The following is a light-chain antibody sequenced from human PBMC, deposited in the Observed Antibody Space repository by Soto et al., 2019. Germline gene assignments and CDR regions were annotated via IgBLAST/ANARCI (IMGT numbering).Light chain of an antibody. CDR1: SSNIGSNT. V-gene: IGLV1-44*01. CDR2: TNS. CDR3: AAWDDGLNGLV. J-gene: IGLJ1*01. Sequence: QSVLTQPPSASGTPGQRVTISCSGSSSNIGSNTVKWYQHLPGTAPKLLIYTNSQRPSGVPDRFSGSKSDTSASLAISGLQSEDEADYYCAAWDDGLNGLVFGTGTKVTVL.